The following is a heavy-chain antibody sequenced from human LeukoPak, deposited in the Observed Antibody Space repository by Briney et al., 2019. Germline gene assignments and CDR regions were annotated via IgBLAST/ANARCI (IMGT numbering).Heavy chain of an antibody. CDR1: GYSFTSYW. D-gene: IGHD6-13*01. V-gene: IGHV5-51*01. CDR3: ARPRIAAAGTEAFDI. CDR2: IYPGNSDT. Sequence: GESLKISCKGSGYSFTSYWIGWVRQMPGKGLEWMGIIYPGNSDTRYSPSFQGQVTISADKSISTAYLQWSSLKASDTAMYYCARPRIAAAGTEAFDIWGQGTMVTVSS. J-gene: IGHJ3*02.